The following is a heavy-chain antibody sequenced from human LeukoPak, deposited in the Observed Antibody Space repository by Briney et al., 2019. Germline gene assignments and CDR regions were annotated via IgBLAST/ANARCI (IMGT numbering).Heavy chain of an antibody. V-gene: IGHV3-7*01. J-gene: IGHJ4*02. CDR2: IKQDGSEK. CDR3: AKDWRSGSFPYCLES. Sequence: GGSLRLSCAASGFTFSRYWMSWVRQAPGKGLEWVANIKQDGSEKYYVDSVKGRFTISRDNAKNSLYLQMNSLRAEDTAVYYCAKDWRSGSFPYCLESWGQGTLVTVSS. D-gene: IGHD1-26*01. CDR1: GFTFSRYW.